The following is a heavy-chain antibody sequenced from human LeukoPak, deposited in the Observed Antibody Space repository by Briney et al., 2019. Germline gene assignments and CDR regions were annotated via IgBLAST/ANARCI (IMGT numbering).Heavy chain of an antibody. CDR2: ISASRGIT. D-gene: IGHD3-3*01. V-gene: IGHV3-48*01. Sequence: PGGSLRLSCAASGFNYSSYTMNWVRQALGMGLEWLSYISASRGITYYADSVKGRFTISRDNAKNSLYLQMNSLRAEDTAVYYCVRGSLASGVVVYYYYYLDVWGKGTTVTVSS. CDR1: GFNYSSYT. J-gene: IGHJ6*03. CDR3: VRGSLASGVVVYYYYYLDV.